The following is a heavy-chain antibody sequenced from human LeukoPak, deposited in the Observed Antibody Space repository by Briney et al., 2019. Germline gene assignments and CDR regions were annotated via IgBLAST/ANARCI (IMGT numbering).Heavy chain of an antibody. Sequence: PSETLSLTCAVYGGSFSGYYWSWIRQPPGKGLERIGEINHSGSTNYNPSLKSRVTISVDTSKNQFSLKLSSVTAADTAVYYCARVPYYYDSSGQTDAFDIWGQGTMVTVSS. CDR3: ARVPYYYDSSGQTDAFDI. CDR1: GGSFSGYY. J-gene: IGHJ3*02. D-gene: IGHD3-22*01. CDR2: INHSGST. V-gene: IGHV4-34*01.